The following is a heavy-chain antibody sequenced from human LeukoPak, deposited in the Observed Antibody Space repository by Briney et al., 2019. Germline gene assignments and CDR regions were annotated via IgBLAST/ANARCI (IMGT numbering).Heavy chain of an antibody. CDR1: GFTFNTYA. Sequence: GGSLRLSCAASGFTFNTYAVSWVRQAPGKGLEWVSSISENGESTYYADSVKGRFTISRDNSRNTLYLQMNSLRAEDTAVYYCASYFHYGDYASLWYWGQGTLVTVSS. J-gene: IGHJ4*02. V-gene: IGHV3-23*01. D-gene: IGHD4-17*01. CDR3: ASYFHYGDYASLWY. CDR2: ISENGEST.